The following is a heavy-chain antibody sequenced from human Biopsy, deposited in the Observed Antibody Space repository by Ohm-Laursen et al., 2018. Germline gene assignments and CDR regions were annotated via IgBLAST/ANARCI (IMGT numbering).Heavy chain of an antibody. CDR3: ARRRAYGEHDYFYGIDV. J-gene: IGHJ6*02. CDR2: ISFSGKTI. Sequence: SLRLSCSASGFTFDTYEMNWVRQPPGKGLAWVSDISFSGKTISYADSVKGRFTMSRDSAKKSVYLQMSNMRDEDSAIYYCARRRAYGEHDYFYGIDVWGQGTTVIVSS. D-gene: IGHD4-17*01. CDR1: GFTFDTYE. V-gene: IGHV3-48*03.